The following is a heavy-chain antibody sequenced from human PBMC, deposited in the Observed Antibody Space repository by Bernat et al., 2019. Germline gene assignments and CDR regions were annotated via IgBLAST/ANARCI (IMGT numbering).Heavy chain of an antibody. CDR3: ARDGTAWCPDF. V-gene: IGHV3-30*19. CDR2: ASNDGTNK. Sequence: QVQLVASGGGVVRPGTSLRLSCVGSGFTFRSFGIHWVRQAPGKGLEWVTLASNDGTNKPYADSVRGRFTTSRDNSKNTVYLHMNSLSVDDTAIYYCARDGTAWCPDFWGLGTLVTVAP. CDR1: GFTFRSFG. D-gene: IGHD2-21*02. J-gene: IGHJ4*02.